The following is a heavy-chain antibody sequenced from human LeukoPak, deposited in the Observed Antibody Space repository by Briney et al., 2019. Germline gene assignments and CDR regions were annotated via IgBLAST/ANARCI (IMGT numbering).Heavy chain of an antibody. CDR1: GDSMSSYY. D-gene: IGHD3-10*01. CDR2: IYYSGRT. CDR3: ARGRPDGSGSYYKFDP. J-gene: IGHJ5*02. V-gene: IGHV4-39*01. Sequence: SETLSLTCTVSGDSMSSYYWGWIRQPPGKGLEWIGSIYYSGRTYSNPSLKSRVTISVDTSKNQFSLKLSSVTAADTAVYYCARGRPDGSGSYYKFDPWGQGTLVTVSS.